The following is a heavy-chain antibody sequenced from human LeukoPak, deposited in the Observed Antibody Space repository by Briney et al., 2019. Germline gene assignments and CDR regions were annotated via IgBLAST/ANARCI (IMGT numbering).Heavy chain of an antibody. V-gene: IGHV3-23*01. D-gene: IGHD3-22*01. Sequence: GGSLRLSCAASGFTFSSFGMRWVRQAPGKGLEWVSAISGSGGTTYYADSVKGRFTISRDNSKKTMYLQMKSLRAEDTAVYYCAASSGYYYTAFRYWGQGTLVTVSS. J-gene: IGHJ4*02. CDR2: ISGSGGTT. CDR1: GFTFSSFG. CDR3: AASSGYYYTAFRY.